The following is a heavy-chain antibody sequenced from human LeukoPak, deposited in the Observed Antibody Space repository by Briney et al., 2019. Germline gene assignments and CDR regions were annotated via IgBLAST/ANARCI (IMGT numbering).Heavy chain of an antibody. D-gene: IGHD3-22*01. V-gene: IGHV3-7*01. Sequence: GGSLRLSCSASGFNFSNFWMTWVRQTPGKGLEWVANIKQDGSEEYYEDSVKGQFTISRDNAKGSIYLQMNSLRAEDTAVYYCARERYYYDITTFNYYFSGFDIWGPGTMVTVSS. CDR1: GFNFSNFW. J-gene: IGHJ3*02. CDR2: IKQDGSEE. CDR3: ARERYYYDITTFNYYFSGFDI.